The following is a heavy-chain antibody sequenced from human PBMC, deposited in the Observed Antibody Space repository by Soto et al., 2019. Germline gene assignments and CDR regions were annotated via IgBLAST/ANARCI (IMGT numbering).Heavy chain of an antibody. CDR3: ARDVVHYDFWSGSYGMDV. CDR2: ISSSSSTI. V-gene: IGHV3-48*02. D-gene: IGHD3-3*01. J-gene: IGHJ6*02. CDR1: GFTFSSYS. Sequence: EVQLVESGGGLVQPGGSLRLSCAASGFTFSSYSMNWVRQAPGKGLEWVSYISSSSSTIYYADSVKGRFTISRDNAKNSLYLQMNSLRDEDTAVYYCARDVVHYDFWSGSYGMDVWGQGTTVTVSS.